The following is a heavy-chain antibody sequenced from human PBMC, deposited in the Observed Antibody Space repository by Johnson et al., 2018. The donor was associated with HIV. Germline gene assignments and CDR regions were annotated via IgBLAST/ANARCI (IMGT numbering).Heavy chain of an antibody. V-gene: IGHV3-13*01. CDR1: GFTFSSYD. J-gene: IGHJ3*02. CDR2: IGTAGDT. Sequence: VQLVESGGGLVQPGGSLRLSCAASGFTFSSYDMHWVRQAKGKGLEWVSAIGTAGDTYYPGSVTGRFTISRENAKNSLYLQMNSLRAGDTAVYYCARGGRGHDAFDIWGQGTMVTVSS. CDR3: ARGGRGHDAFDI.